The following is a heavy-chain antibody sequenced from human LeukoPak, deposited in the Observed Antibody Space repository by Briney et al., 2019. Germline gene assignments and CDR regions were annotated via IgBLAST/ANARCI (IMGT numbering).Heavy chain of an antibody. Sequence: SSETLSLTCTVSAGSISSYYWSWIRQPPGKGLEWIGYIYYSGSTNYNPSLKSRVTISVDTSKNQFSLKLSSVTAADTAVYYCAREDYYGSVRSFDYWGQGTLVTVSS. D-gene: IGHD3-10*01. CDR3: AREDYYGSVRSFDY. CDR2: IYYSGST. V-gene: IGHV4-59*01. CDR1: AGSISSYY. J-gene: IGHJ4*02.